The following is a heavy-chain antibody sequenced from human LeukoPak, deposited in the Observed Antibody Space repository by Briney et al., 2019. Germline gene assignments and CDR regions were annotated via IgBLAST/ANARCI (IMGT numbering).Heavy chain of an antibody. V-gene: IGHV1-69*02. CDR1: GGTFSSLS. CDR3: ARRIWNADYVGGWFDP. J-gene: IGHJ5*02. Sequence: GASVKVSCKASGGTFSSLSFSWVRQAPGQGLEWMGRISPNGNVAEYAQKFQGRLTFSADKSTSTVHMELSSLRSVDTAVYFCARRIWNADYVGGWFDPWGQGTLVTVSS. CDR2: ISPNGNVA. D-gene: IGHD4-17*01.